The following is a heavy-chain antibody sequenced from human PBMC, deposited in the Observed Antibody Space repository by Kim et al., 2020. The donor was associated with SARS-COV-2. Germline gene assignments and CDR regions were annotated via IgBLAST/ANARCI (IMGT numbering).Heavy chain of an antibody. CDR1: GFTFSSYA. Sequence: GGSLRLSCAASGFTFSSYAMSWVRQAPGKGLEWVSAISGSGGSTYYADSVKGRFTISRDNSKNTLYLQMNSLRAEDTAVYYCAKEYYYDSSGYYPGVNWFDPWGQGTLVTVSS. CDR2: ISGSGGST. J-gene: IGHJ5*02. V-gene: IGHV3-23*01. D-gene: IGHD3-22*01. CDR3: AKEYYYDSSGYYPGVNWFDP.